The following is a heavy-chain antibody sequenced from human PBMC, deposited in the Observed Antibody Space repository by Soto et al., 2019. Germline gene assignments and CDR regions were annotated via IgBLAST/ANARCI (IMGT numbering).Heavy chain of an antibody. J-gene: IGHJ6*02. V-gene: IGHV1-69*12. CDR3: ATSGRYYYGSEAYYYGMDD. Sequence: QVQLVQSGAEVKKPGSSVKVSCKASGGTFSSYAISWVRQAPGQGLEWMGGIIPIFGTANYAQKFQGRVTITADESTSTAYMELSSLRSEDTAVYYCATSGRYYYGSEAYYYGMDDWGQGTTVTVSS. CDR2: IIPIFGTA. CDR1: GGTFSSYA. D-gene: IGHD3-10*01.